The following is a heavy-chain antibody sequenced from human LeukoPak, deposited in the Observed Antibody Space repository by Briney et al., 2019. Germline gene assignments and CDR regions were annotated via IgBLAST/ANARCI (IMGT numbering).Heavy chain of an antibody. D-gene: IGHD3-10*01. CDR1: GFTVTSNS. V-gene: IGHV3-53*01. CDR3: ASGPTYYYGSGSYSDY. J-gene: IGHJ4*02. Sequence: GGSLRLSCTVSGFTVTSNSMSWVRQAPGKGLEWVSFIYSGSTHYSDSVKGRFTISRDNSKNTLYLQMNSLRAEDTAVYYCASGPTYYYGSGSYSDYWGQGTLVTVSS. CDR2: IYSGST.